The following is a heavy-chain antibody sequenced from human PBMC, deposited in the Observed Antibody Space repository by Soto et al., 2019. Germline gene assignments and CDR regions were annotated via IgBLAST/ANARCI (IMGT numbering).Heavy chain of an antibody. V-gene: IGHV1-69*01. CDR2: IIPIFGTA. D-gene: IGHD3-22*01. CDR3: ARLYYYDSSGYQSSDY. Sequence: QVQLVQSGAAVKKPGSSVKVSCKASGGTFSSYAISWVRQAPGQGLEWMGGIIPIFGTANYAQKYQGRVTITADQSTSTACMELSSLRSEDTAVYYCARLYYYDSSGYQSSDYWGQGTLVTVSS. CDR1: GGTFSSYA. J-gene: IGHJ4*02.